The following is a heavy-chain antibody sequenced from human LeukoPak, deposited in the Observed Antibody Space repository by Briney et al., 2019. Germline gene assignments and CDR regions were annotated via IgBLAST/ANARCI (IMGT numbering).Heavy chain of an antibody. CDR2: IYSGGST. Sequence: GGSLRLSCAASGFTVSSNYMSWVRQAPGKGLEWVSVIYSGGSTYYADSVKGRFTISRDNSKNTLYLQMNSLRAEDTAVYYCARYGDRYYYYGMDVWGQGTTVTVSS. J-gene: IGHJ6*02. CDR3: ARYGDRYYYYGMDV. CDR1: GFTVSSNY. V-gene: IGHV3-66*01. D-gene: IGHD4-17*01.